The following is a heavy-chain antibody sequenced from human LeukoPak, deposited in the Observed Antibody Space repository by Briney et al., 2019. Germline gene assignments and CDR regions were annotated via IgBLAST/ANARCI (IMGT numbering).Heavy chain of an antibody. CDR1: GFTLGDYA. D-gene: IGHD2-15*01. CDR3: GRAPRPVAWNWFDP. J-gene: IGHJ5*02. CDR2: IRSKSYGGTA. Sequence: GGSLRLSCRTSGFTLGDYALSWFRQAPGKGLEWVGFIRSKSYGGTAEYAASVKDRFTISRDDSTRIAYLQMKSLKTEDTGVYYCGRAPRPVAWNWFDPWGQGTLVTVSS. V-gene: IGHV3-49*03.